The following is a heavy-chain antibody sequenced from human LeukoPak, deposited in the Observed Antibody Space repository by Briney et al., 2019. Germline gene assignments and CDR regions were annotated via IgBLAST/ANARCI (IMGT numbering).Heavy chain of an antibody. J-gene: IGHJ4*02. D-gene: IGHD3-22*01. CDR2: ISGSGGST. Sequence: GGSLRLSCAASGFTFSSYAMSWVRQAPGKGLEWVSAISGSGGSTYYADSVKGRFTISRDNSKNTLYLQMNSLRAEDTAIYYCAKHFYDSSAYRVGLDYWGQGTQVTVSS. CDR3: AKHFYDSSAYRVGLDY. CDR1: GFTFSSYA. V-gene: IGHV3-23*01.